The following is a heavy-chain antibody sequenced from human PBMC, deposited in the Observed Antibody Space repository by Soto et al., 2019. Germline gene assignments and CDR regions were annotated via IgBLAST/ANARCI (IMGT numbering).Heavy chain of an antibody. CDR3: ARCDVCYPGGDDAFDL. CDR2: IIPMFGTT. J-gene: IGHJ3*01. V-gene: IGHV1-69*01. D-gene: IGHD2-21*02. CDR1: GGTFSSHA. Sequence: QVQLVQSGAEVKKPGSSVKVSCKTSGGTFSSHALTWLRQAPGQGLEWMGGIIPMFGTTYTSQKFQGRVAISADETTSTLELSSLRSDDTAVYFCARCDVCYPGGDDAFDLWGQGTTVIVSS.